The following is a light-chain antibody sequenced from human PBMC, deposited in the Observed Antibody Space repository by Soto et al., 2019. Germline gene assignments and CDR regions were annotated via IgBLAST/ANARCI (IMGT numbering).Light chain of an antibody. CDR1: QSVSSS. Sequence: EIVLTHSPATLSFSPLERATLXCRASQSVSSSLAWYQQRPGQAPRLLIYGASTRATGIPARFSGSGSGTEFTLTISSLQSEDFAVYYCQQYNNWPRTFGQGTKVDI. CDR3: QQYNNWPRT. J-gene: IGKJ1*01. V-gene: IGKV3-15*01. CDR2: GAS.